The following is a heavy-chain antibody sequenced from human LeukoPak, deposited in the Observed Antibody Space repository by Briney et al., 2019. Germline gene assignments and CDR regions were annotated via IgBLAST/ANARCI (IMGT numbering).Heavy chain of an antibody. D-gene: IGHD1-26*01. CDR2: IKQDGSEK. V-gene: IGHV3-7*01. Sequence: GGSLRLSCAASGFTFSSYWMSWVRQAPGKGLEWVANIKQDGSEKSYVDSVRGRFSISRDNAKNSLYLQMNSLRAEDTAVYDCAREGDSGSYYFDDWGQGTLVTVSS. CDR3: AREGDSGSYYFDD. J-gene: IGHJ4*02. CDR1: GFTFSSYW.